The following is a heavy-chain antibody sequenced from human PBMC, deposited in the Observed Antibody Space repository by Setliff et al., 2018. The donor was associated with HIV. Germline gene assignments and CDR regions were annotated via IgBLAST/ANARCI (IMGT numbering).Heavy chain of an antibody. J-gene: IGHJ4*02. D-gene: IGHD3-16*02. V-gene: IGHV1-69-2*01. CDR3: VIVPLYENVYDNIWGSYRPLDY. CDR2: LDPEDGET. CDR1: GFTFKDYY. Sequence: ASVKVSCKASGFTFKDYYMHWVQQAPGKGLEWMGRLDPEDGETIYAEKFQDRLTITADASTDTTYMELSSLRSEDTAVYYCVIVPLYENVYDNIWGSYRPLDYWGQGTLVTVSS.